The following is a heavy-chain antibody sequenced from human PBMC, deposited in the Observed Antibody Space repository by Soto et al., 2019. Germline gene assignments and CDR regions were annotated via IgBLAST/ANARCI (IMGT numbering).Heavy chain of an antibody. Sequence: GASVKVSCKASGYTFTSYYMHWVRQAPGQGLEWMGIINPSGGSTSYAQKFQGRVTMTRDTSTSTVYMELSSLRSEDTAVYYCARDYYDSSGYFPTFDNWGQGTMVTVSS. D-gene: IGHD3-22*01. CDR3: ARDYYDSSGYFPTFDN. V-gene: IGHV1-46*01. CDR1: GYTFTSYY. CDR2: INPSGGST. J-gene: IGHJ3*02.